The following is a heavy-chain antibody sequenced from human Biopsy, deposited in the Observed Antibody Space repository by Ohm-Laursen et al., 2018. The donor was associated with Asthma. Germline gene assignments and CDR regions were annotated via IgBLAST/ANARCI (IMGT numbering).Heavy chain of an antibody. V-gene: IGHV1-2*06. CDR3: ARGQKSPGDRWFDP. CDR2: INPNGGGT. D-gene: IGHD7-27*01. Sequence: ATVKISCKASGFTFMGYHIFWMRQAPGQGLEWMGRINPNGGGTHYAQKFQGRVTLTRDTSISTAYMDLSALTSDDTAVYYCARGQKSPGDRWFDPWGQGTLVTVSS. CDR1: GFTFMGYH. J-gene: IGHJ5*02.